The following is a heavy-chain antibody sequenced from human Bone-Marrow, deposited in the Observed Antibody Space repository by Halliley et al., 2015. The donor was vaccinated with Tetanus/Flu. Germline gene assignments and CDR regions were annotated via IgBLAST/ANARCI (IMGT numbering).Heavy chain of an antibody. J-gene: IGHJ4*02. D-gene: IGHD4-17*01. Sequence: PLRLSCAASGFTFSSYTMTWVRQIPGKGLEWVSSISGSGGRTSYVDSVKGRFTISRDNSKNTLYLQMNSLRVEDTAAYHCAKDGDSGEYVRHFDHCGQGDLVTVSS. V-gene: IGHV3-23*01. CDR2: ISGSGGRT. CDR3: AKDGDSGEYVRHFDH. CDR1: GFTFSSYT.